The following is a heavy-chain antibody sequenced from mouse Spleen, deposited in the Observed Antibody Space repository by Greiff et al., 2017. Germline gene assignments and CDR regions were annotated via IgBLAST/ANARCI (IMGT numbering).Heavy chain of an antibody. J-gene: IGHJ1*01. CDR3: ARGGTTVRYWYFDV. V-gene: IGHV5-9-4*01. Sequence: DVQLVESGGGLVKPGGSLKLSCAASGFTFSSYAMSWVRQSPEKRLEWVAEISSGGSYTYYPDTVTGRFTISRDNAKNTLYLEMSSLRSEDTAMYYCARGGTTVRYWYFDVWGAGTTVTVSS. D-gene: IGHD1-1*01. CDR1: GFTFSSYA. CDR2: ISSGGSYT.